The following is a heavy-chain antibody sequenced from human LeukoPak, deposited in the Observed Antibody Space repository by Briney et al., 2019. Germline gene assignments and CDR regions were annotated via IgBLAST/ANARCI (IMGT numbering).Heavy chain of an antibody. V-gene: IGHV3-30-3*01. CDR2: ISYDGSHK. D-gene: IGHD3-3*01. Sequence: GGSLRLSCAASGFTFSTYAMHWVRQAPGKGLEWVALISYDGSHKFYADSVKGRFTISRDNSKNTLYLQMNSLRAEDTAVYYCAKDSFGVVPLLHWGQGTLVTVSS. CDR3: AKDSFGVVPLLH. J-gene: IGHJ4*02. CDR1: GFTFSTYA.